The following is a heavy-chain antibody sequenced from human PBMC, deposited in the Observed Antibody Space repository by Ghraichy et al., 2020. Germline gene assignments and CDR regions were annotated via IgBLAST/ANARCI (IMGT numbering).Heavy chain of an antibody. D-gene: IGHD2-15*01. CDR2: INHSGGT. V-gene: IGHV4-34*01. CDR3: ALWGYCSGGSCFLDY. J-gene: IGHJ4*02. Sequence: SETLSLTCAVYGGSFSGCYWNWIRQPPGKGLEWIGEINHSGGTNYNPSLKSRVTISVDTSKNQFSLKLSSVTAADTAVYYCALWGYCSGGSCFLDYWGQGPLVIVSS. CDR1: GGSFSGCY.